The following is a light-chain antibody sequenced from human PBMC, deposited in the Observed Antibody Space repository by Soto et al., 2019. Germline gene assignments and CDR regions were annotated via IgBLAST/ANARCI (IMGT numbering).Light chain of an antibody. Sequence: QSVLTQPHSVSGSPGQSVTISCTGTSSDVGGYSYVSWFQHHPGQAPKLMIYDVTDRPSGVPDRFSGSKSGNTASLTISGLQVDDEADYYCCSYAGSYTFVFGSGTKLTVL. V-gene: IGLV2-11*01. J-gene: IGLJ1*01. CDR3: CSYAGSYTFV. CDR1: SSDVGGYSY. CDR2: DVT.